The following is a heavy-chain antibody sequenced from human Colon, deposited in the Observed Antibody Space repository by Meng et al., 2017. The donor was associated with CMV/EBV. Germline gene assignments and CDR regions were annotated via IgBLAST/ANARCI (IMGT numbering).Heavy chain of an antibody. CDR2: ISGSGGST. Sequence: GESLKISCAVSGFTFSSYAMSWVRQAPGKGLEWVSGISGSGGSTYYADSVKGRFTISRDNSKNTLYLQMNSLRAEDTAVYYCAKAKSNTGGYYFDYWGQGTLVTVPQ. J-gene: IGHJ4*02. CDR3: AKAKSNTGGYYFDY. V-gene: IGHV3-23*01. CDR1: GFTFSSYA. D-gene: IGHD3-10*01.